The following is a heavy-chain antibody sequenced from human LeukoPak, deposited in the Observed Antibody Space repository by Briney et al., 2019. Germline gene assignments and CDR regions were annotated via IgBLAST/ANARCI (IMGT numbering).Heavy chain of an antibody. CDR3: ARLPYYYVNS. J-gene: IGHJ4*02. Sequence: SETLSLTCSVSGGSISSSSYYWGWIRQPSGKGLEWIGSISYSGSTYSNPSLKSRVTISVDTSKNQFSLKLTSVTAADTAVYYCARLPYYYVNSWGQGTLGTVSS. CDR1: GGSISSSSYY. D-gene: IGHD3-10*01. V-gene: IGHV4-39*01. CDR2: ISYSGST.